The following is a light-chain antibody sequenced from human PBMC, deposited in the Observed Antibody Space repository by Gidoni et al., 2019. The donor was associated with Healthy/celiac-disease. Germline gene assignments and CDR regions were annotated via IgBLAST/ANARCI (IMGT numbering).Light chain of an antibody. CDR3: QQRSNWPPFT. Sequence: EIVLTQSPATLSLSPGERATLSCRASQSVSSYLAWYQQKPGQAPRLLIYDASNRATGIPARLSGSGSGTDFTLTISSLEPEDFAVYYCQQRSNWPPFTFGPXTKVDIK. V-gene: IGKV3-11*01. J-gene: IGKJ3*01. CDR1: QSVSSY. CDR2: DAS.